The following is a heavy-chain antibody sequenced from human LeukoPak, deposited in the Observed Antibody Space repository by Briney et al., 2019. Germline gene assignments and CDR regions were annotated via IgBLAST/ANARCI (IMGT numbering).Heavy chain of an antibody. CDR1: GTSITRTY. CDR2: VYDTGDT. J-gene: IGHJ4*02. V-gene: IGHV4-59*08. CDR3: ARRATSGNYQMLHFDS. Sequence: SETLSLTCSVSGTSITRTYWSWIRHPPGRGLESVGCVYDTGDTNYNPSLKSRVTMSLDTSKNQFSLTLSSVTAADTAIYYCARRATSGNYQMLHFDSWGQGILVTVSS. D-gene: IGHD1-7*01.